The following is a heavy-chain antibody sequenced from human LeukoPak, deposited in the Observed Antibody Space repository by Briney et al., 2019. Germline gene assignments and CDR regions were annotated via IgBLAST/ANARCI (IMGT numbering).Heavy chain of an antibody. D-gene: IGHD3-9*01. J-gene: IGHJ4*02. CDR3: ARARTPFYDILTGPQTYYFDY. CDR2: IYHSGST. Sequence: PSETLSLTCTVSGGSISSGGYYWSWVRQPPGKGLEWIGEIYHSGSTNYNPSLKSRVTISVDKSKNQFSLKLSSVTAADTAVYYCARARTPFYDILTGPQTYYFDYWGQGTLVTVSS. V-gene: IGHV4-39*07. CDR1: GGSISSGGYY.